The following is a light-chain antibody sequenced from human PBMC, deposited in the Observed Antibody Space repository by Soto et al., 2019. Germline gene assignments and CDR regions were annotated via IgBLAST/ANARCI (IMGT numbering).Light chain of an antibody. Sequence: EIVMTQSPATLSVSPGERATLSCRASQSISSSLAWYQHKAGQAPRLLIHGASTRATGIPDRFSGSGSGTEFALTISSLQTEDCAVYYCQQYSDWPPLTFGGRTKVDI. V-gene: IGKV3-15*01. CDR1: QSISSS. J-gene: IGKJ4*01. CDR2: GAS. CDR3: QQYSDWPPLT.